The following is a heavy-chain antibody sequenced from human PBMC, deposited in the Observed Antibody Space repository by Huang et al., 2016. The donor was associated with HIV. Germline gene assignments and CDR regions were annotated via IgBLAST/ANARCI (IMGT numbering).Heavy chain of an antibody. CDR3: ARGLSFFGR. V-gene: IGHV3-74*01. D-gene: IGHD3-3*01. CDR1: GFSFSTYW. CDR2: INSDGTTT. Sequence: EEQLVESGGGLVQPGGSLRLSCAASGFSFSTYWMHWVRQAPGKGLVWVSVINSDGTTTNYADSVKGRFTISRDNAKNTRHLQMNSLRTEDTAFYYCARGLSFFGRWGQGTLVTVSS. J-gene: IGHJ4*02.